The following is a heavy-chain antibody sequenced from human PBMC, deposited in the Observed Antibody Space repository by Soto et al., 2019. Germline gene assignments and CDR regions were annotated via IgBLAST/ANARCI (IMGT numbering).Heavy chain of an antibody. CDR1: GFTFSSYG. J-gene: IGHJ3*02. V-gene: IGHV3-30*18. Sequence: GGSLRLSCAASGFTFSSYGMHWVRQAPGKGLEWVAVISYDGSNKYYADSVKGRFTISRDNSKNTLYLQMNSLRAEDTAVYYCAKGDAFDIWGQGTMVTVSS. CDR2: ISYDGSNK. CDR3: AKGDAFDI.